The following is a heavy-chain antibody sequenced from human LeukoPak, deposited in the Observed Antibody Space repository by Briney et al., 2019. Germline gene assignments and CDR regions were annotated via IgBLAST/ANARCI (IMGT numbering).Heavy chain of an antibody. V-gene: IGHV3-74*01. Sequence: GGSLRLSCAASEFSFTNYWMHWVRQGPREGLVWVSRIDNDGSDSIYADSVKGRFTISRDNAKNTVYLQMHGLRADDTAVYYCARGGYHHGFDIWGQGTMVTVSS. CDR2: IDNDGSDS. CDR3: ARGGYHHGFDI. CDR1: EFSFTNYW. D-gene: IGHD1-14*01. J-gene: IGHJ3*02.